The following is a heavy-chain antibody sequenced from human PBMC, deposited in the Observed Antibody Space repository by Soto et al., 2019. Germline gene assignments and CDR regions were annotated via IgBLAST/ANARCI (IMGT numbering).Heavy chain of an antibody. CDR3: ARYRREAVAGYTLDN. J-gene: IGHJ4*02. CDR1: GGSISSNY. CDR2: VYNSGST. D-gene: IGHD6-13*01. Sequence: SETLSLTCTVSGGSISSNYWTWIRQPPGKGLEWIGYVYNSGSTNYNPSLKSRVTISEDTSKSQFSLKVNSMTAADTAVYYCARYRREAVAGYTLDNWGQGILVTVPS. V-gene: IGHV4-59*01.